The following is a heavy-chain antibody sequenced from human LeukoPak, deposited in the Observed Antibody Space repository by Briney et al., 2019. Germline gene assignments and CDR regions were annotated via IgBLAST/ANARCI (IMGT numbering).Heavy chain of an antibody. V-gene: IGHV4-31*03. J-gene: IGHJ5*02. CDR2: IHYNGNT. D-gene: IGHD5-18*01. CDR1: GGSVNSGSHY. Sequence: SETLSLTCTVSGGSVNSGSHYWSWIRQHPGKGLEWIGYIHYNGNTYYNPSLKSRVTISVDTSKNQFSLKLSSVTAADTAVFYCARGAMGGANWFDPWGQGTLVTVSS. CDR3: ARGAMGGANWFDP.